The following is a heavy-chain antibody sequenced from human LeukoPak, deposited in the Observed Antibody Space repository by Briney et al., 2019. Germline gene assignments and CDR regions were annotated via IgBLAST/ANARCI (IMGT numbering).Heavy chain of an antibody. Sequence: ASVKVSCKASGYIFTGYYLFWVRQAPGQGLEWMGWINPNDGATRYAQKFQGRVTLTCDTSIRTTYMELSSLTSDDTAVYYCARDERYSDADHHYPDLGYWGQGTLVTVS. V-gene: IGHV1-2*02. CDR2: INPNDGAT. CDR3: ARDERYSDADHHYPDLGY. CDR1: GYIFTGYY. D-gene: IGHD3-16*01. J-gene: IGHJ4*02.